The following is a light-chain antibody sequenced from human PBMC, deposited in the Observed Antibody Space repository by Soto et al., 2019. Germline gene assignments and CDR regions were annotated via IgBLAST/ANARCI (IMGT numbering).Light chain of an antibody. CDR1: SSNIGGNS. V-gene: IGLV1-51*01. Sequence: QSVLPQPPSVSAAPGQKVTISCSGGSSNIGGNSVSWYQQLPGTAPKLLIYDDNKRPSGIPDRFSGSKSGTSATLGITGFQTGDEADYYCGSWDSSMSDYVFGTGTK. J-gene: IGLJ1*01. CDR2: DDN. CDR3: GSWDSSMSDYV.